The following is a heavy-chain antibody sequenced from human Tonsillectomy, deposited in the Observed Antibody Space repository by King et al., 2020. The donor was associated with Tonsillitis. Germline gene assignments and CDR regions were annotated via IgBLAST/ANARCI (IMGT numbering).Heavy chain of an antibody. J-gene: IGHJ4*02. CDR1: VFTVSSNY. D-gene: IGHD6-19*01. CDR2: IYSGGCT. V-gene: IGHV3-53*04. CDR3: ARAVACYFDS. Sequence: VQLVESGGGLVQPGGSLRLSCAASVFTVSSNYMSWVRPAPGKGLEWVSVIYSGGCTYYADSVKGRFTISRHNSKHTLYLQMNSLRAEVTAVYDCARAVACYFDSWGQGTLVTGPS.